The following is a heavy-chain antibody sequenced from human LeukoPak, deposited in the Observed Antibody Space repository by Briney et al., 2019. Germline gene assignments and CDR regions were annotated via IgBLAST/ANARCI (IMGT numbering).Heavy chain of an antibody. J-gene: IGHJ4*02. CDR3: ARDLAYDYVWGSYPLDY. CDR1: GFTFSSYW. V-gene: IGHV3-74*01. CDR2: INSDGSST. D-gene: IGHD3-16*01. Sequence: GGSLRLSCAASGFTFSSYWMHWVRHAPGKGLVWVSRINSDGSSTSYADSVKGRFTISRDNAKNTLYLQMNSLRAEDTAVYYCARDLAYDYVWGSYPLDYWGQGTLVTVSS.